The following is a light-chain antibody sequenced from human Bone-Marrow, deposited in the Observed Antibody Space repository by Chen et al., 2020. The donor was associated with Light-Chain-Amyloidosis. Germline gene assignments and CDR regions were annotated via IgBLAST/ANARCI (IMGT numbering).Light chain of an antibody. CDR2: AVS. CDR3: SSFTSSSSYV. V-gene: IGLV2-14*03. J-gene: IGLJ1*01. CDR1: SGDVGTYNY. Sequence: QSALTQPASVSGSPGQSITISCTGTSGDVGTYNYVSWYQQHPGKAPKVMIYAVSNRPSVVSNRFSGSESGNTASLTISGLQAEDEADYYCSSFTSSSSYVFGPGTKVTVL.